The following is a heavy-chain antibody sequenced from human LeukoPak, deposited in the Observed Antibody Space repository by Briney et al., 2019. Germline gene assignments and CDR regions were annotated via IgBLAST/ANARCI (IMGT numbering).Heavy chain of an antibody. CDR1: GFTFSDYY. J-gene: IGHJ4*02. D-gene: IGHD3-22*01. CDR2: ISSSSSYT. Sequence: GGSLRLSCAASGFTFSDYYMSWIRQAPGKGLEWVSYISSSSSYTNYADSVKGRFTISRDNAKNSLYLQMNSLRAEDTAVYYCTTDNEGLLLLDYWGQGTLVTVSS. V-gene: IGHV3-11*05. CDR3: TTDNEGLLLLDY.